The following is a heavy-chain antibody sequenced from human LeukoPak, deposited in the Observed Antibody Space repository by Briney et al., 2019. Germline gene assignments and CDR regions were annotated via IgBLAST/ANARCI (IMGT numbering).Heavy chain of an antibody. D-gene: IGHD6-6*01. CDR3: AKVEYTEEDGYSSSSHFDY. V-gene: IGHV4-39*01. Sequence: PSETLSLTCTVSGGSISSSSYYWGWIRQPPGKGLEWIGSIYYSGSTYYNPSLQSRITISVDTAKNEFSLKVSCVTAADTAVYYCAKVEYTEEDGYSSSSHFDYWGQGTLVTVSS. CDR2: IYYSGST. J-gene: IGHJ4*02. CDR1: GGSISSSSYY.